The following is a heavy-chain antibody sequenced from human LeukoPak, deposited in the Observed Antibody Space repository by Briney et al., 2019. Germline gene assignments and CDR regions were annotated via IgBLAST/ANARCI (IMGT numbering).Heavy chain of an antibody. CDR2: IYYSGST. CDR1: GGSISSGGYS. J-gene: IGHJ4*02. V-gene: IGHV4-31*11. Sequence: SETLSLTCAVSGGSISSGGYSWSWIRQPPGKGLEWLGYIYYSGSTYYNPSLKSRVSISVDTSKNQFSLKLSSVTAADTAVYYCARVGSCSGGSCYYRLFDYWGQGTLVTVSS. CDR3: ARVGSCSGGSCYYRLFDY. D-gene: IGHD2-15*01.